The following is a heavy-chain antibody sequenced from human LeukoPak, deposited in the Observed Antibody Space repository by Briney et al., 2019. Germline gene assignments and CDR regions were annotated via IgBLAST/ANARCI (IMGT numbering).Heavy chain of an antibody. J-gene: IGHJ4*02. V-gene: IGHV4-34*01. Sequence: PSETLSLTCAVCGGSFSGYYWSWIRQRPGKGLEWIGEINHSGSTNYNPSLKSRVTISLDTSKNQFSLKLSSVTAADTAVYFCARQYRDSSGYYYFDYWGQGTLITVSS. CDR2: INHSGST. CDR3: ARQYRDSSGYYYFDY. D-gene: IGHD3-22*01. CDR1: GGSFSGYY.